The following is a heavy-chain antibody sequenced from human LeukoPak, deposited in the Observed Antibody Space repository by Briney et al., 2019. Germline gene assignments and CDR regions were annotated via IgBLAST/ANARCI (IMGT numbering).Heavy chain of an antibody. J-gene: IGHJ4*02. CDR1: GGSISSYY. Sequence: SETLSLTCTVSGGSISSYYWSWIRQPPGKGLEWIGYIYYSGSTNYTPSLKSRVTISLDTSKNQFSLEMNSVTAADTAVYYCARSGDSSAYYSFWGQGILVTVSS. D-gene: IGHD3-22*01. CDR3: ARSGDSSAYYSF. V-gene: IGHV4-59*01. CDR2: IYYSGST.